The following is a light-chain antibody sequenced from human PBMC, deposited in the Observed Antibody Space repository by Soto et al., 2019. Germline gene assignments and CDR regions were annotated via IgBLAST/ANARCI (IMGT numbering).Light chain of an antibody. J-gene: IGKJ1*01. CDR3: KQSYSSQWT. V-gene: IGKV1-39*01. CDR2: AAS. CDR1: QSISSG. Sequence: DIQRTQSPSTLSASVGDRVTITCRASQSISSGLAWYQQKPGKAPNLLIYAASSLQSGVPSRFSGAGSGTDFTLTIGNLHPEDFAIYYCKQSYSSQWTFGQGTKVDIK.